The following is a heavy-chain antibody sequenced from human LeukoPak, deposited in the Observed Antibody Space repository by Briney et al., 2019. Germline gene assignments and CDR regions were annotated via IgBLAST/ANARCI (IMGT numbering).Heavy chain of an antibody. CDR1: GYTFTGYY. Sequence: GASVKVSCKASGYTFTGYYMHWVRQAPGQGLEWMGWINPNSGGTNYAQKFQGRVTMTRDTSISTAYMELSRLRSDDTAVYYCARETDSGYKTQFDYRGQGTLVTVSS. CDR3: ARETDSGYKTQFDY. J-gene: IGHJ4*02. V-gene: IGHV1-2*02. D-gene: IGHD5-12*01. CDR2: INPNSGGT.